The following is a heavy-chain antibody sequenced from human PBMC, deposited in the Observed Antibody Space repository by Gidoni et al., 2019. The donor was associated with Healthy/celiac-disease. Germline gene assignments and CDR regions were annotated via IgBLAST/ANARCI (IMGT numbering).Heavy chain of an antibody. J-gene: IGHJ5*02. V-gene: IGHV4-39*07. Sequence: QLQLQESGPGLVKPSETLSLPCPVSGGSISSSSYYWGWIRQPPGKGLEWIGSIYYSGSTYYNPSLKSRVTISVDTSKNQFSLKLSSVTAADTAVYYCARDLTTPNWFDPWGQGTLVTVSS. CDR1: GGSISSSSYY. CDR2: IYYSGST. CDR3: ARDLTTPNWFDP. D-gene: IGHD2-15*01.